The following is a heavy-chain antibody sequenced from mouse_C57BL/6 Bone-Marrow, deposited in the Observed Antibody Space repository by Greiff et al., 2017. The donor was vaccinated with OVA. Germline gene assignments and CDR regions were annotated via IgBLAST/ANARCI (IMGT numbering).Heavy chain of an antibody. CDR1: GYTFTSYW. D-gene: IGHD1-1*01. V-gene: IGHV1-64*01. J-gene: IGHJ2*01. Sequence: QVQLQQPGAELVKPGASVKLSCKASGYTFTSYWMHWVKQRPGQGLEWIGMIHPNSGSTNYNEKFKSKATLTVDKSSSTSYMQLSSLTSEDSAVYYCARSTTVVADYWGQGTTLTVSS. CDR3: ARSTTVVADY. CDR2: IHPNSGST.